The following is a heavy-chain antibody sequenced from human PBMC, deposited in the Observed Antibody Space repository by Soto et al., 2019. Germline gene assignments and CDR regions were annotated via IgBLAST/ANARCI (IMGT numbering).Heavy chain of an antibody. J-gene: IGHJ4*02. CDR1: GFTFSSYT. Sequence: EVQLLESGGGLVQPGGSLRLSCAASGFTFSSYTMSWVRQAPGKGLEWVSGISGSGGSTYYADSVKGRFTISRDNSKNTLYLQMNSLRAEDTAVYYCAKGSAAGSLYYFDYWGQGTLVTVSS. CDR2: ISGSGGST. D-gene: IGHD6-13*01. V-gene: IGHV3-23*01. CDR3: AKGSAAGSLYYFDY.